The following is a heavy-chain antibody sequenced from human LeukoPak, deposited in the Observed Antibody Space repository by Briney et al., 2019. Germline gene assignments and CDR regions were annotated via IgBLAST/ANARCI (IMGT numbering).Heavy chain of an antibody. CDR2: VGGAPNN. Sequence: HPGASLRLSCAAYGFTFRTYDMSWVRQTPGKGLEWVSVVGGAPNNYYADSVKGGFTISRDNSKNTVYLQMNSLRVEDTAVYYCARDSSGGSYLDVWGQGATVTVSS. CDR1: GFTFRTYD. CDR3: ARDSSGGSYLDV. J-gene: IGHJ6*02. D-gene: IGHD1-26*01. V-gene: IGHV3-23*01.